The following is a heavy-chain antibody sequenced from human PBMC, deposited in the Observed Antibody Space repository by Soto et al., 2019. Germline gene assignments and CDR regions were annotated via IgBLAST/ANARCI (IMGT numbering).Heavy chain of an antibody. CDR1: GYSFTDYH. J-gene: IGHJ6*02. Sequence: ASVKVSCKASGYSFTDYHIHWVRQAPGQGLEWLGRINPKSGGTSTAQKFQGWITMTTDTSISTASMELTRLTSDDTAIYYCARGDSTDCSNGVCSFFYNHDMDVWGQGTTVTVS. CDR2: INPKSGGT. D-gene: IGHD2-8*01. V-gene: IGHV1-2*04. CDR3: ARGDSTDCSNGVCSFFYNHDMDV.